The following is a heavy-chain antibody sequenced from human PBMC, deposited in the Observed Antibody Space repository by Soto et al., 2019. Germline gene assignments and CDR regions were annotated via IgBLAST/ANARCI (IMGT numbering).Heavy chain of an antibody. V-gene: IGHV3-30*18. CDR2: ISYDGSNE. Sequence: PGGSLRLSCAASGFSFRSHGMHWVRQAPGKGLEWVAVISYDGSNEYYADSVKGRFTISRDNSKNTLCLQMNSLRAEDTAVYYCAKDWVALGPVDFRGQGTLVTVSS. CDR3: AKDWVALGPVDF. D-gene: IGHD2-15*01. J-gene: IGHJ4*02. CDR1: GFSFRSHG.